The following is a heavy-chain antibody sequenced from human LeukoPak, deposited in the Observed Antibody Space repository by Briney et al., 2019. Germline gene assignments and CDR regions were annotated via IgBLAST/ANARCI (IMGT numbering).Heavy chain of an antibody. CDR2: IYPGDSDT. CDR1: GYSFTSYW. V-gene: IGHV5-51*01. CDR3: ARRYYDYVWGSYRSDAFDI. D-gene: IGHD3-16*02. J-gene: IGHJ3*02. Sequence: GESLKISCKGSGYSFTSYWIGWVRQMPGKGQEWMGIIYPGDSDTRYSPSFQGQVTISADKSISTAYLQWSSLKASDTAMYYCARRYYDYVWGSYRSDAFDIWGQGTMVTVSS.